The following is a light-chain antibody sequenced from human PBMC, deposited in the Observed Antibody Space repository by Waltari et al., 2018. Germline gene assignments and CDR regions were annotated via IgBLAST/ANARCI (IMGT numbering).Light chain of an antibody. CDR3: TSFTSSGTYV. V-gene: IGLV2-14*01. CDR1: SSDVGGYNY. J-gene: IGLJ1*01. CDR2: DVS. Sequence: PALTQPASVTGSPGQSITISCTGSSSDVGGYNYVSWYQQHPGKAPKVLIYDVSKWPSGVSNRFSGSKSGNTASLTISGLQAEDEADYYCTSFTSSGTYVFGTGTKVTV.